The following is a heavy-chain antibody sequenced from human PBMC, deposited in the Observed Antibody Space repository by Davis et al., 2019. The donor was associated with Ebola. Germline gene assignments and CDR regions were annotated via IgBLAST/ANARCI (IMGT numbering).Heavy chain of an antibody. CDR3: AKGSYGGNPESIDY. V-gene: IGHV3-23*01. J-gene: IGHJ4*02. D-gene: IGHD4-23*01. Sequence: PGGSLRLSCAASGFTFSSSAMSWVRQAPGKGLEWVSAISGSGGTTYYADSVRGRFTISRDNSKNTLFLQMNTLRAEDKAVYYCAKGSYGGNPESIDYWGQGTLVTVSS. CDR1: GFTFSSSA. CDR2: ISGSGGTT.